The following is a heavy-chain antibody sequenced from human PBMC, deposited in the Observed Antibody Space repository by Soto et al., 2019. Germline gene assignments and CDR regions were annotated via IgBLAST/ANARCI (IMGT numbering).Heavy chain of an antibody. J-gene: IGHJ6*02. CDR2: ISGSGGST. CDR1: GFTFSSYA. CDR3: AKDEGRSKFYYYYGMDV. V-gene: IGHV3-23*01. Sequence: GSLRLSCAASGFTFSSYAMSWVRQAPGKGLEWVSAISGSGGSTYYADSVKGRFTISRDNSKNTLYLQMNSLRAEDTAVYYCAKDEGRSKFYYYYGMDVWGQGTTVTVSS.